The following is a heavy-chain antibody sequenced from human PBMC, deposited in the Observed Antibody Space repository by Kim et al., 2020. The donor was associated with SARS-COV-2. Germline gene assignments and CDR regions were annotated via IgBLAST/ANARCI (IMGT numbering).Heavy chain of an antibody. CDR2: ISGNSGRI. V-gene: IGHV3-9*01. CDR1: GFTFADYA. CDR3: ARNMWADVVTAVDV. J-gene: IGHJ6*04. Sequence: GGSLRLSCAVSGFTFADYAMHWGRQAPGKGLEWVSGISGNSGRIGYADSVKGRFTISRDNAKSSLYLQMNSLRGEDTALYYCARNMWADVVTAVDVWGKGTTVIVSS. D-gene: IGHD2-21*02.